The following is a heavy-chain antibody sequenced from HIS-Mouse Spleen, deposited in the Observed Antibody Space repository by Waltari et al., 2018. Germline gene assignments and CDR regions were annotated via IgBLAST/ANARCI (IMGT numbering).Heavy chain of an antibody. CDR3: TYSSSWYRNNAFDI. Sequence: QVQLQQWGAGLLKPSETLSLTCAVYGGSFSGYYWSWIRQPPGKGLEWIGEINHSGSTNYNPSLKGRVTISVDTSKNQFSLKLSSVTAADTAVYYCTYSSSWYRNNAFDIWGQGTMVTVSS. CDR2: INHSGST. D-gene: IGHD6-13*01. V-gene: IGHV4-34*01. CDR1: GGSFSGYY. J-gene: IGHJ3*02.